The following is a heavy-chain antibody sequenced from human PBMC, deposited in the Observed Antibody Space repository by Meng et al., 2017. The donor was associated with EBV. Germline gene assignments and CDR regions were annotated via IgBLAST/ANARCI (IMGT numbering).Heavy chain of an antibody. Sequence: QISLHASVSTGVQPPLPLTLTCPCLGSPSNTRGLGVGWIRQPTGKAFWWLSLIYWDDDKRYSPYLKSRLTITKDTSHNQVVLITTDMAPVDTATYFCARRRPVPPAVLSNWFDHWGQGTLVTVSS. CDR1: GSPSNTRGLG. CDR2: IYWDDDK. J-gene: IGHJ5*02. D-gene: IGHD6-19*01. V-gene: IGHV2-5*02. CDR3: ARRRPVPPAVLSNWFDH.